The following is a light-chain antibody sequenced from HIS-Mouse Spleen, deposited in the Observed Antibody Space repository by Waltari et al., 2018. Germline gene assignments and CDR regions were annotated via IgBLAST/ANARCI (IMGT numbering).Light chain of an antibody. Sequence: QSALTQPASVSGSPGQSITISFTGTSSDVGSYNLLLWYQQHPGKAPKLMIYEGSKRPSGVSNRFSGSKSGNTASLTISGLQAEDEADYYCCSYAGSSTVVFGGGTKLTVL. J-gene: IGLJ2*01. CDR2: EGS. V-gene: IGLV2-23*01. CDR3: CSYAGSSTVV. CDR1: SSDVGSYNL.